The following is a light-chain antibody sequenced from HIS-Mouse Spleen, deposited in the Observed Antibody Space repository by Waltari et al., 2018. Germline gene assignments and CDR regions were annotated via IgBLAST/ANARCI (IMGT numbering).Light chain of an antibody. CDR3: YSTDSSGNHRV. CDR1: ALPKKY. Sequence: YELTQPPSASVSPGQTARITCAGDALPKKYAYRYQQKSGQAHVLVIYEDSKRPSGIPERFSGSSSGTMATLTISGAQVEDEADYYCYSTDSSGNHRVFGGGTKLTVL. CDR2: EDS. V-gene: IGLV3-10*01. J-gene: IGLJ2*01.